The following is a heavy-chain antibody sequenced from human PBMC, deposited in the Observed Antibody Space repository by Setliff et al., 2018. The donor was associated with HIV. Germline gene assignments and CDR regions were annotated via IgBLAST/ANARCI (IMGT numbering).Heavy chain of an antibody. Sequence: SVKVSCKASGGTFSSYAISWVRQAPGQGLEWMGGIIPIFGTANYAQKFQGRVTITADESTSTAYMELSSLRSEDTAVYYCARESFWSGYSPGGFDYWGQGTPVTVSS. J-gene: IGHJ4*02. CDR2: IIPIFGTA. V-gene: IGHV1-69*13. D-gene: IGHD3-3*01. CDR3: ARESFWSGYSPGGFDY. CDR1: GGTFSSYA.